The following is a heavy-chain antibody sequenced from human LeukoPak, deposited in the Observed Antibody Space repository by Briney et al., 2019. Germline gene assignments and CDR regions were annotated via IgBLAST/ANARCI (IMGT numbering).Heavy chain of an antibody. V-gene: IGHV4-61*01. CDR2: IYYSGST. CDR3: ARGGKNYDSSGGFDY. CDR1: GYSISSGYY. J-gene: IGHJ4*02. D-gene: IGHD3-22*01. Sequence: SETLSLTCTVSGYSISSGYYWGWIRQPPGKGLEWIGYIYYSGSTNYNPSLKSRVTISVDTSKNQFSLKLSSVTAADTAVYYCARGGKNYDSSGGFDYWGQGTLVTVSS.